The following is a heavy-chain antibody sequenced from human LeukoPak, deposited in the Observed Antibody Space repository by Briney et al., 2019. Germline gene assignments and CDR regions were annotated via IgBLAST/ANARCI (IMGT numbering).Heavy chain of an antibody. CDR1: GYDFTTHW. CDR2: IDPSDSKT. Sequence: GESLRISCKGSGYDFTTHWINWVRQMPGRGLEWMGRIDPSDSKTNYSPSFQGHVTISADKSISTAYLQWSSLKASDAAMYYCSIFDFWAQGTLVTVSS. CDR3: SIFDF. J-gene: IGHJ4*02. V-gene: IGHV5-10-1*01.